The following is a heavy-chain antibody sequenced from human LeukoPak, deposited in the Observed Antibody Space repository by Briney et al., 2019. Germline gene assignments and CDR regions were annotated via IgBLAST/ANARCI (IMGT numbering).Heavy chain of an antibody. Sequence: GASVKVSCKASGGTFSSYAISWVRQAPGQGLEWMGGIIPIFGTANYAQKFQGRVTITTDESTSTAYMELSSLRSEDTAVYYCARDRYYDYVWGSYRYTGFDYWGQGTLVTVSS. CDR3: ARDRYYDYVWGSYRYTGFDY. J-gene: IGHJ4*02. CDR2: IIPIFGTA. D-gene: IGHD3-16*02. V-gene: IGHV1-69*05. CDR1: GGTFSSYA.